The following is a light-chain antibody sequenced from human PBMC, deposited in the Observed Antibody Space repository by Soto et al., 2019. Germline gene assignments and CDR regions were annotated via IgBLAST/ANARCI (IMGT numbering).Light chain of an antibody. J-gene: IGKJ5*01. V-gene: IGKV3-15*01. Sequence: EIVMTQSPATLSVSPGESATLSCRASQSVASHLARYQQKPGQAPRLLIFGASVRATGIPARFSGSGSGTEFVLTIDSLQSEDFAVYYCHQYNDWPSITFGQGTRLEIK. CDR2: GAS. CDR1: QSVASH. CDR3: HQYNDWPSIT.